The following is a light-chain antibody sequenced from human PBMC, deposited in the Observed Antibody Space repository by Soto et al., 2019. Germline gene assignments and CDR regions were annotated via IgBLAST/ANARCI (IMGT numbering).Light chain of an antibody. CDR1: NSYVGGYNY. J-gene: IGLJ1*01. V-gene: IGLV2-14*01. CDR2: HVN. Sequence: QSVLTQPASLSRSPGPSLTNSLPGSNSYVGGYNYVSWYQQHPGKAPKLMIYHVNNRPSGTSDRCSGSKSGNTASLTISGLQAEDEADYYCSSYTSSSTFVFGTGTKVTVL. CDR3: SSYTSSSTFV.